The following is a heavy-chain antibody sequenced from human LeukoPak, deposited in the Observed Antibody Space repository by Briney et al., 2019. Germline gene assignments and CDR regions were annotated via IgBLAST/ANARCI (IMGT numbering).Heavy chain of an antibody. CDR3: AKDGSWGDYYFYFYIDV. D-gene: IGHD3-16*01. Sequence: AGGSLRLSCEASGFTFSNSAMSWVRQAPGKGLEWFSGISASGHYTYNADSAKGRFTISRDNSKNTLYLQMNSLRAEDTALYYCAKDGSWGDYYFYFYIDVWGKGTTVTVSS. CDR1: GFTFSNSA. V-gene: IGHV3-23*01. CDR2: ISASGHYT. J-gene: IGHJ6*03.